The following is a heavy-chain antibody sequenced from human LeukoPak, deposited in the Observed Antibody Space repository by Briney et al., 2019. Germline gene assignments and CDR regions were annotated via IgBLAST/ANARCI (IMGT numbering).Heavy chain of an antibody. CDR1: GGSISSYY. CDR3: ARGKFWSGYKGFDY. CDR2: IYYSGST. D-gene: IGHD3-3*01. Sequence: KPSETLSLTCTVSGGSISSYYWSWIRQPPGKGLEWIGYIYYSGSTNYNPSLKSRVTISVDTSKNQFSLKLSSVTAADTAVYYCARGKFWSGYKGFDYWGQGTLVTVSS. V-gene: IGHV4-59*01. J-gene: IGHJ4*02.